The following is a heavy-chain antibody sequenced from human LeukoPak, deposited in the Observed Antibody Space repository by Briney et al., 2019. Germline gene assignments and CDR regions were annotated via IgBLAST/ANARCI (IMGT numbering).Heavy chain of an antibody. CDR2: INHSGST. D-gene: IGHD5-18*01. J-gene: IGHJ4*02. CDR1: GGSFSGYY. CDR3: ARAQYSYGQDY. Sequence: SETLSLTCAVYGGSFSGYYWSWIRQPPGKGLEWIGEINHSGSTNYNPSLKSRVTISVDTSNNQFSLKLSSVTAADTAVYYCARAQYSYGQDYWGQGTLVTVSS. V-gene: IGHV4-34*01.